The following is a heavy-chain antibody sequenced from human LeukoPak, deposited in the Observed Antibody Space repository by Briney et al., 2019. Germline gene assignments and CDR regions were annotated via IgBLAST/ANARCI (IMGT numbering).Heavy chain of an antibody. CDR3: ARDQLNYYGSGSYYIGPYYFDY. J-gene: IGHJ4*02. CDR1: GGTFTSYD. CDR2: MNPNSGNT. V-gene: IGHV1-8*03. Sequence: ASVKVSCKASGGTFTSYDINWVRQATGQGLEWMGWMNPNSGNTGYAQKFQGRVTITRNTSISTAYMELSSLRSEDTAVYYCARDQLNYYGSGSYYIGPYYFDYWGQGTLVTVSS. D-gene: IGHD3-10*01.